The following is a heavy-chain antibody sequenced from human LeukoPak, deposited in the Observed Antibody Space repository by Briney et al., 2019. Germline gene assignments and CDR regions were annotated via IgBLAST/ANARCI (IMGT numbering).Heavy chain of an antibody. CDR1: GGTFSTYA. J-gene: IGHJ5*02. V-gene: IGHV1-69*05. CDR3: ARDVSDGLRAALYNWFDP. Sequence: SVKVSCKASGGTFSTYAISWVRQAPGQGLEWMGGIIPILGTTNYAQKFQGRVTITTDESTSTAYMEVSSLRSEDTAVYYCARDVSDGLRAALYNWFDPWGQGTLVTVSS. D-gene: IGHD2-15*01. CDR2: IIPILGTT.